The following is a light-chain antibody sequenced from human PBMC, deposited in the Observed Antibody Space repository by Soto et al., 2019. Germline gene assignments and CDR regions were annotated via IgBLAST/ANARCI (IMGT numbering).Light chain of an antibody. CDR1: QSVSSSY. Sequence: EIVLTQSPGTLSLSPGERANLSCRASQSVSSSYLAWYQQKPGQAPRLLIYGASNRATGIPDRFSGSGSGTDFTLTISRLEPEDFAVYYCQQYGSSLMYTFGQGTKLEIK. J-gene: IGKJ2*01. CDR3: QQYGSSLMYT. CDR2: GAS. V-gene: IGKV3-20*01.